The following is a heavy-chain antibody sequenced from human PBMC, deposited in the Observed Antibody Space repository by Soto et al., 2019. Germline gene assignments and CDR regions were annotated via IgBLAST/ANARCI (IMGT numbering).Heavy chain of an antibody. J-gene: IGHJ6*02. CDR3: ARELGSYYDILTGYAPDGMDV. CDR2: IWYDGSNK. Sequence: GGSLRLSCAASGFTFSSYGMHWVRQAPGKGLEWVAVIWYDGSNKYYADSVKGRFTISRDNSKNTLYLQMNSLRAEDTAVYYCARELGSYYDILTGYAPDGMDVWGRGTTVTVSS. CDR1: GFTFSSYG. V-gene: IGHV3-33*01. D-gene: IGHD3-9*01.